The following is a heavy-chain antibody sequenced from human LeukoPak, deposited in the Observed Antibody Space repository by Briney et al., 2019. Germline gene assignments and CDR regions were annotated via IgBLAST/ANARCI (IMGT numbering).Heavy chain of an antibody. J-gene: IGHJ5*02. CDR3: ATLYDYGDYEGPYNWFDP. Sequence: ASVKVSCKVSGYTLTELSMHWVRQAPGKGLEWMGGFDPEDGETIYARKFQGRVTMTEDTSTDTAYMELSSLRSEDTAVYYCATLYDYGDYEGPYNWFDPWGQGTLVTVSS. D-gene: IGHD4-17*01. V-gene: IGHV1-24*01. CDR1: GYTLTELS. CDR2: FDPEDGET.